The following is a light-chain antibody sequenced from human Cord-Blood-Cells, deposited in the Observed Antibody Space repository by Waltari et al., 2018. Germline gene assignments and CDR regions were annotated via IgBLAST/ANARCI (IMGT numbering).Light chain of an antibody. CDR1: SSDGGGYNL. CDR3: LSDAGSSILV. CDR2: EVS. V-gene: IGLV2-23*02. J-gene: IGLJ3*02. Sequence: QSALTQPASVSGSPGQSTTISCTGTSSDGGGYNLVSWYQQHPGKAPKLMIYEVSKRPAGVSTRFSGSKSGNTAFLTISGLQAEDEADYFCLSDAGSSILVLGVGTKLAV.